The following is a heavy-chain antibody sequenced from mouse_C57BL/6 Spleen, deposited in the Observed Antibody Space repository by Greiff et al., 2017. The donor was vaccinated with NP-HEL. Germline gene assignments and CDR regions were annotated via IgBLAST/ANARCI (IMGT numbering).Heavy chain of an antibody. CDR3: ARMGGLRQDYAMDY. Sequence: QVQLKQSGPELVKPGASVKISCKASGYAFSSSWMNWVKQRPGKGLEWIGRIYPGDGDTNYNGKFKGKATLTADKSSSTAYMQLSSLTSEDSAVYFCARMGGLRQDYAMDYWGQGTSVTVSS. J-gene: IGHJ4*01. V-gene: IGHV1-82*01. D-gene: IGHD2-4*01. CDR2: IYPGDGDT. CDR1: GYAFSSSW.